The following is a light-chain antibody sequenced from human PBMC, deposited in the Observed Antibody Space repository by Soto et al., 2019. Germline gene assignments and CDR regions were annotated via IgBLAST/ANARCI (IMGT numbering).Light chain of an antibody. CDR1: QSVSSY. Sequence: EIVVTQSPATLSLSPGERATLSCRASQSVSSYLAWYQQKPGQAPRLLIYDASNRDTGIPARLSGSGSGTDFPLTSSRREPEDFVVSYCQQRGNRPPLTFGGGTKVEIK. CDR3: QQRGNRPPLT. J-gene: IGKJ4*01. V-gene: IGKV3-11*01. CDR2: DAS.